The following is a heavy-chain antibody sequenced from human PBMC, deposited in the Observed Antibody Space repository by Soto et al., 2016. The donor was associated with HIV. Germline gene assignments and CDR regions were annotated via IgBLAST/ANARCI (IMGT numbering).Heavy chain of an antibody. CDR2: INPNLGNS. V-gene: IGHV1-2*02. CDR1: GYPFSGYY. D-gene: IGHD2-21*01. CDR3: VRGRSLFGPRFDL. J-gene: IGHJ5*02. Sequence: QVQLEQSGAEVKKPGASVKVSCKASGYPFSGYYIHWVRQAPGQGLEWLGWINPNLGNSIYGPRFQGRVTMTRDTSITTVYMEVSNLKSDDTANYYCVRGRSLFGPRFDLWAREPLSSSPQ.